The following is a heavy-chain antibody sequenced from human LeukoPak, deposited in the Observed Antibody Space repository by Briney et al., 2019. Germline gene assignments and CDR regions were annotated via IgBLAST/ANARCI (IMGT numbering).Heavy chain of an antibody. J-gene: IGHJ4*02. CDR2: IYSGGST. CDR3: ARDSRRILPSD. V-gene: IGHV3-66*01. CDR1: GFTVSSNY. Sequence: GGSLRLSCAASGFTVSSNYMSWVRQAPGKGLEWVSIIYSGGSTYYADSVKGRFTISRDNSKNTLYLQMNSLRAEDTAVYYCARDSRRILPSDWGQGTLVTVSS. D-gene: IGHD2-15*01.